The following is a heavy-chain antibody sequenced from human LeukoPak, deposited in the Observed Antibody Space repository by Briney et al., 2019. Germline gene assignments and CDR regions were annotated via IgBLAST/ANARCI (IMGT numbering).Heavy chain of an antibody. J-gene: IGHJ3*02. CDR3: ARSGYSSDAFDI. CDR1: GGSISSYY. V-gene: IGHV4-59*01. D-gene: IGHD5-18*01. CDR2: IYYSGST. Sequence: SETLSLTCTVSGGSISSYYWSWTRQPPGKGLEWIGYIYYSGSTNYNPSLKSRVTISVDTSKNQFSLKLSSVTAADTAVYYCARSGYSSDAFDIWGQGTMVTVSS.